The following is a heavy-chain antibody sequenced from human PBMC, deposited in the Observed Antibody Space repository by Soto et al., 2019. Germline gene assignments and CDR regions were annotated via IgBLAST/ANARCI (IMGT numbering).Heavy chain of an antibody. CDR2: IYYSGSN. V-gene: IGHV4-59*01. CDR1: GASISSYY. J-gene: IGHJ6*02. CDR3: ARAAPSYYYDSRYYYYGMDV. Sequence: SESLSLTCTVSGASISSYYWSWIRQPPGKGLEWIGYIYYSGSNNYNPSLKSRVTISIDTSKNQFSLKLSSVTAADTAVYYCARAAPSYYYDSRYYYYGMDVWGQGTTVTVSS. D-gene: IGHD3-22*01.